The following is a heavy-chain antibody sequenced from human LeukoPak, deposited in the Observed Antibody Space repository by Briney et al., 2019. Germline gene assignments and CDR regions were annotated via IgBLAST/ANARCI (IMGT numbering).Heavy chain of an antibody. J-gene: IGHJ4*02. V-gene: IGHV4-34*01. CDR3: ASLAGAGTFAVVD. CDR2: INHSGST. D-gene: IGHD6-19*01. Sequence: SETLSLTCAVHGGSFSGYYWSWIRQPPGKGLEWIGEINHSGSTNYNPSLKSRVTISADTSKNQFSLRLSSVTAADTAVYYCASLAGAGTFAVVDWRQGTLVTVSS. CDR1: GGSFSGYY.